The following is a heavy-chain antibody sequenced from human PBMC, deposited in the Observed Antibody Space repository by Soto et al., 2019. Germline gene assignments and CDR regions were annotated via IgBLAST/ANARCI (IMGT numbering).Heavy chain of an antibody. J-gene: IGHJ4*02. D-gene: IGHD3-10*01. Sequence: EVPLVESGGGLVQPGGSLRLSCAASGFTFSNYWMHWVRQTPGKGLVWVSQTKSDGSSTNYADSVKGRFTVSRDNAKNTLYLQINSLGAEDTAVYYCRVWIGELSTDYWGQGTLVTVSS. V-gene: IGHV3-74*01. CDR1: GFTFSNYW. CDR3: RVWIGELSTDY. CDR2: TKSDGSST.